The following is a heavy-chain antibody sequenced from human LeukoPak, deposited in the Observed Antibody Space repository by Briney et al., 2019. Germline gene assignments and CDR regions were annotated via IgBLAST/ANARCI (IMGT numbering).Heavy chain of an antibody. V-gene: IGHV3-7*01. Sequence: PGGSLRLSCAASGFTFSSYEMNWVRQAPGKGLEWVANIKQDGSEKYYVDSVKGRFTISRDNAKNSLYLQMNSLRAEDTAVYYCARDLYRIVVVPHYFDYWGQGTLVTVSS. CDR3: ARDLYRIVVVPHYFDY. CDR2: IKQDGSEK. J-gene: IGHJ4*02. D-gene: IGHD3-22*01. CDR1: GFTFSSYE.